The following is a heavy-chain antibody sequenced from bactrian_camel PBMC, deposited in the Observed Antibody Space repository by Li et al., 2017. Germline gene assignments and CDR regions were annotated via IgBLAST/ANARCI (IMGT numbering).Heavy chain of an antibody. V-gene: IGHV3S57*01. D-gene: IGHD1*01. CDR3: AANCFAMDGQEWRSTY. CDR1: GDTYSRGC. Sequence: LRLSCAYSGDTYSRGCSGWFRQAPGKEREGVAAIDTDGTTTYADSVKGRFTISRDIAANTLDLQMDSLKPEDTAMYYCAANCFAMDGQEWRSTYWGPGTQVTVS. CDR2: IDTDGTT. J-gene: IGHJ4*01.